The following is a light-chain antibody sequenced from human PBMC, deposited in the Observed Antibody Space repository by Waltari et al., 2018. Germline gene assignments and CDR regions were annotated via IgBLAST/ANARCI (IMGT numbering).Light chain of an antibody. V-gene: IGLV1-44*01. CDR1: SSNIGNNI. CDR3: AAWDDSLEGWV. J-gene: IGLJ3*02. CDR2: NNN. Sequence: QSVLTQPPSASGTPGPRRTISRFGRSSNIGNNILSWYQHVPGTAPKLLIYNNNQRPSGVPERFSGSKSGTSASLAISWLQSEDEAEYSCAAWDDSLEGWVFGGGTRLTVL.